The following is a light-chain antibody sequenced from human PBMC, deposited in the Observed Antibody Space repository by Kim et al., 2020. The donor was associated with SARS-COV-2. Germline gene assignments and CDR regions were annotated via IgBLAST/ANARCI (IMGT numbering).Light chain of an antibody. CDR1: TSNIGSNA. J-gene: IGLJ1*01. CDR2: SNN. CDR3: AAWDDSLNVYV. V-gene: IGLV1-44*01. Sequence: GQRVTISCAGSTSNIGSNAVNWYQQLPRTAPKILIHSNNQRPSGVPDRFSGSKSGTSASLAISGLQSEDEADYYCAAWDDSLNVYVFGTGTKVTVL.